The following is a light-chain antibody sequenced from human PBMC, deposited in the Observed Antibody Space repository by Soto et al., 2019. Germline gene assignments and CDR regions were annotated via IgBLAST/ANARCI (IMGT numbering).Light chain of an antibody. V-gene: IGKV1-6*01. CDR3: LQEYNYPWT. CDR2: AAS. Sequence: AIQMTQSPSSLSASVGDRVTITCRASQAMRNDLGWYQQKPGQAPKLLIYAASSLQGGVPSRFSGSGSGRDFTLTISSLQPEDSATYYCLQEYNYPWTFGQGTKVEIK. CDR1: QAMRND. J-gene: IGKJ1*01.